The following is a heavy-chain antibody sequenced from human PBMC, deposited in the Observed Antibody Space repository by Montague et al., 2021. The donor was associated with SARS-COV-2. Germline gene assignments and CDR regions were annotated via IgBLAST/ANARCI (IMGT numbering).Heavy chain of an antibody. CDR3: ARLESTRGVIIRGAFNI. CDR1: GDSINNSRYH. Sequence: SETLSLTCSVSGDSINNSRYHWGWIRQPPGKGLEWIGTIDYSGXAXYXXXXKXRVTISVDTSKNQFSLKLNSVPATDTAVYYCARLESTRGVIIRGAFNIWGQGTLVTVSS. D-gene: IGHD3-10*01. CDR2: IDYSGXA. V-gene: IGHV4-39*01. J-gene: IGHJ3*02.